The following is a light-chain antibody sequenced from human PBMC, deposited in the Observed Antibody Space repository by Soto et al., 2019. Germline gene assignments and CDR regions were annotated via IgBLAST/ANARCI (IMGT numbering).Light chain of an antibody. J-gene: IGKJ1*01. CDR3: QKYNSASWT. CDR1: QDISNY. CDR2: AAS. V-gene: IGKV1-27*01. Sequence: DIQMTQSPSSLSASVGDSVTLTCRASQDISNYLAWYQQKPGKVPKLLIYAASTLQSGVPSRFSGSGSGTDFTLTISSLQPEDVAIYYCQKYNSASWTFGQGTKVEIK.